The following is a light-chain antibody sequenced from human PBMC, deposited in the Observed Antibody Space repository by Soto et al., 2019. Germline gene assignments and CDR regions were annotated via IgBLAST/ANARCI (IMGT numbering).Light chain of an antibody. V-gene: IGKV1-39*01. CDR3: QQSYTTPRIT. Sequence: DIQMTQSPSSLSASVGDRVTITCQASQDISNYLNWYQHKPGKAPKHLIYAASSLQTGVPSRFTGSGSGTEFTLTIDSLQPEDFATYYCQQSYTTPRITFGQGTRLEIK. CDR1: QDISNY. CDR2: AAS. J-gene: IGKJ5*01.